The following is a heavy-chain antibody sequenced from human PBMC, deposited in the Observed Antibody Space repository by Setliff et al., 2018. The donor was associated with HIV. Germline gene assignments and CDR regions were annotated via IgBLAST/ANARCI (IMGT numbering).Heavy chain of an antibody. CDR3: ARDGWRHVLHGNYYYYFMDV. CDR1: GYTFIDYY. V-gene: IGHV1-2*02. D-gene: IGHD2-8*01. J-gene: IGHJ6*03. CDR2: INPNSGGT. Sequence: ASVKVSCKASGYTFIDYYIHWVRQAPGRGLEWMGWINPNSGGTNYAQKFQGRVTMTRDTSISTAYMELRSLRSDDTAVYYCARDGWRHVLHGNYYYYFMDVWGKGTTVTVSS.